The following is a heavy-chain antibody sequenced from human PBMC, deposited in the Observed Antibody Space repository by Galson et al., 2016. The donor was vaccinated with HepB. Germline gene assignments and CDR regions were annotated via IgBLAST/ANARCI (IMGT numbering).Heavy chain of an antibody. V-gene: IGHV4-4*02. J-gene: IGHJ4*02. CDR3: ASNRGGGSYFDS. CDR2: TSLSGNT. CDR1: SDSINSKNW. D-gene: IGHD3-16*01. Sequence: SETLSLTCAVSSDSINSKNWWSWVRQPPGKGLEWIGETSLSGNTNYSPSLKSRVTISLDKSKNQFSLNLKYMTAADTAVYYCASNRGGGSYFDSWGQGILVTVSS.